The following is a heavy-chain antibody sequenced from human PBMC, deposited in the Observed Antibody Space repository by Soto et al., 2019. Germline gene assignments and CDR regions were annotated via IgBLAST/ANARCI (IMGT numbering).Heavy chain of an antibody. CDR3: AKDLYYDFWSGYPDY. Sequence: QVQLVESGGGVVQPGRSLRLSCAASGFTFSSYGVHWVRQAPGKGLEWVAVISYDGSNKYYADSVKGRFTISRDNSKNTPYLQMNSLRAEDTAVYYCAKDLYYDFWSGYPDYWGPGTLVTVSS. V-gene: IGHV3-30*18. J-gene: IGHJ4*02. CDR2: ISYDGSNK. D-gene: IGHD3-3*01. CDR1: GFTFSSYG.